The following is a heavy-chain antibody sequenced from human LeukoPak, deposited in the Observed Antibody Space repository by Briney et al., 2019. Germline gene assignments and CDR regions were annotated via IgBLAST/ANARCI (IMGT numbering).Heavy chain of an antibody. D-gene: IGHD3-9*01. V-gene: IGHV4-4*02. CDR2: IYHSGST. CDR1: GGSISSSNW. CDR3: SRRLSDILTAHYYHGMDV. J-gene: IGHJ6*04. Sequence: SETLSLTCAVSGGSISSSNWWSWVRQPPGKGLEWIGEIYHSGSTNYNPSLKSRVTISVDKPKNQFSLKLSSVTAADTAVTSCSRRLSDILTAHYYHGMDVQGKGTTVTASS.